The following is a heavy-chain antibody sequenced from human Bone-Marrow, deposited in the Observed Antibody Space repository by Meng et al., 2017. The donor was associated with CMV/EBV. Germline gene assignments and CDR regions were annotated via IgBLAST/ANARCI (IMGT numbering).Heavy chain of an antibody. Sequence: ASVKVSCKASGYTFTSYGISWVRQAPGQGLEWMGWISAYNGNTNYAQKLQGRVTMTTDTSTSTAYMELSRLRSDDTAVYYCARSGEMATIRAVAFDIWGQGKMVTV. J-gene: IGHJ3*02. V-gene: IGHV1-18*01. CDR2: ISAYNGNT. CDR1: GYTFTSYG. D-gene: IGHD5-24*01. CDR3: ARSGEMATIRAVAFDI.